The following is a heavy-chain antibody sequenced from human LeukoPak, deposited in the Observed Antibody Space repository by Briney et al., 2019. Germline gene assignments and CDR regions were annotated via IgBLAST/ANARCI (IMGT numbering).Heavy chain of an antibody. Sequence: ASVKVSCKASGYTFTSYYMHWVRQAPGQGLEWMGIINPSGGSTSYAQKLQGRVTMTTDSSTSTAYMELRSLRSDDTAVYYCARGRAKSAPRTVTTSPYYYYYYMDVWGKGTTVTVSS. D-gene: IGHD4-17*01. CDR2: INPSGGST. CDR1: GYTFTSYY. CDR3: ARGRAKSAPRTVTTSPYYYYYYMDV. J-gene: IGHJ6*03. V-gene: IGHV1-46*01.